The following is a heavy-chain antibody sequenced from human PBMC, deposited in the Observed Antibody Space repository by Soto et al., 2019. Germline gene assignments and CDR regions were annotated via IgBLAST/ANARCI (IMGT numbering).Heavy chain of an antibody. J-gene: IGHJ4*02. CDR2: IYSGGST. D-gene: IGHD7-27*01. V-gene: IGHV3-53*01. Sequence: ESGGGLIQPGGSLRLSCTASGFIVSSNYMSWVRQAPGKGLEWVSVIYSGGSTYYGDSVKGRFTISRDNSKNTLYLQMNNLRAEDTAVYHCARSPWGGPFYYRGQGTLVTVSS. CDR1: GFIVSSNY. CDR3: ARSPWGGPFYY.